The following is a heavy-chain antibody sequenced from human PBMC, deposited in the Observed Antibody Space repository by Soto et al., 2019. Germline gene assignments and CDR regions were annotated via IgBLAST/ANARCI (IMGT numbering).Heavy chain of an antibody. CDR3: ARDSGPYCSSTSCYLSPAAFDI. D-gene: IGHD2-2*01. CDR2: INPSGGST. V-gene: IGHV1-46*03. CDR1: GYTFTSYY. J-gene: IGHJ3*02. Sequence: GASVKVSCKASGYTFTSYYMHWVRQAPGQGLEWMGIINPSGGSTSYAQKFQGIVTMTRDTSTSTVYMELSSLRSEDTAVYYCARDSGPYCSSTSCYLSPAAFDIWGQGTMVTVSS.